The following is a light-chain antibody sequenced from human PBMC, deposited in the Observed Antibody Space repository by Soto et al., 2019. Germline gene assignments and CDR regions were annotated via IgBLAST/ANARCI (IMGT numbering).Light chain of an antibody. Sequence: EIVLRQSPGTLSLSPGERATLSCRASQSFSSIYLAWYQQQPGQAPRLLIYGASSRATGIPDGFSGSGSGTDFTLTISRLEPEDFAVYYWHQYDSWTFGQGTKVDIK. CDR3: HQYDSWT. J-gene: IGKJ1*01. CDR2: GAS. CDR1: QSFSSIY. V-gene: IGKV3-20*01.